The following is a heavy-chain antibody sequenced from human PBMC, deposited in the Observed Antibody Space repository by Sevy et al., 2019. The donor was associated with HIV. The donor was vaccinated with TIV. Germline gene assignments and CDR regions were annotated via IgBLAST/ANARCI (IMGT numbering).Heavy chain of an antibody. J-gene: IGHJ6*03. V-gene: IGHV4-59*01. D-gene: IGHD1-1*01. CDR2: IYYSGST. CDR3: ARVFWKGAYYYMDV. CDR1: GGSISSYY. Sequence: SETLSLTCTVSGGSISSYYWSWIRQPPGKGLEWSGYIYYSGSTNYNPSLKSRVTISVDTSKNQFSLKLSSVTAADTAVYYCARVFWKGAYYYMDVWGKGTTVTVSS.